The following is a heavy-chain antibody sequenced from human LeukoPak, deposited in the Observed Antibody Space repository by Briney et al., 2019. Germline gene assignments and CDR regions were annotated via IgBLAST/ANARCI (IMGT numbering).Heavy chain of an antibody. CDR2: INHSGST. V-gene: IGHV4-34*01. D-gene: IGHD5-24*01. CDR3: ARERGDKRWLQLRGIIRFDY. J-gene: IGHJ4*02. Sequence: SSETLSLTCAVYGGSFSVNNGSWSPQPPGKGRRWMGEINHSGSTNYNPSLTSRVTISVDTSKNQFSLKLSSVTAADTAVYYCARERGDKRWLQLRGIIRFDYWGQGTLVTVSS. CDR1: GGSFSVNN.